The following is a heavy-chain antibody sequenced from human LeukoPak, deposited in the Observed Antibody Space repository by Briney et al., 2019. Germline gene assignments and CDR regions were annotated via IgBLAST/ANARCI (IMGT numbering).Heavy chain of an antibody. CDR3: ARRIVVVVAATSYNWFDP. V-gene: IGHV3-7*05. CDR2: IKHNGSEK. J-gene: IGHJ5*02. D-gene: IGHD2-15*01. CDR1: GFTFSSYW. Sequence: QPGGTLRLSCAASGFTFSSYWMSWVRQAPGKGLEWVANIKHNGSEKYYVDSVKGRFTISRDNAKNSLYLQMNSLRAEDTAVYYCARRIVVVVAATSYNWFDPWGQGTLVTVSS.